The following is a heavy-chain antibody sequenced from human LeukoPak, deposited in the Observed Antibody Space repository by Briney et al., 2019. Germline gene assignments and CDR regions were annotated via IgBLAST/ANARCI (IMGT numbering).Heavy chain of an antibody. CDR3: ATVRISNPDILTGKDAFDI. CDR2: FDPEDGET. Sequence: AAVKVSCKVSGYTLTELSMHWVRQARGKGLEWMGGFDPEDGETIYAQKFQGRVTMTEDTSTDTAYMELSRLRSEDTAVYYCATVRISNPDILTGKDAFDIWGQGTMVTVSS. D-gene: IGHD3-9*01. CDR1: GYTLTELS. V-gene: IGHV1-24*01. J-gene: IGHJ3*02.